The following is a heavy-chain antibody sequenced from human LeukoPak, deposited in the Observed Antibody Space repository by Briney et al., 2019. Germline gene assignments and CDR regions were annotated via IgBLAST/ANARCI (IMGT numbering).Heavy chain of an antibody. D-gene: IGHD2-2*02. Sequence: TLSLTCTVSGGSISSGSYYWSWIRQPAGKGLGWIWRIYTSGSTNYNPSLKSRVTISVDTSKNQFSLKLSSVTAADTAVYYCARDHRYCSSTSCYIGFDYWGQGTLVTVSS. J-gene: IGHJ4*02. CDR2: IYTSGST. V-gene: IGHV4-61*02. CDR1: GGSISSGSYY. CDR3: ARDHRYCSSTSCYIGFDY.